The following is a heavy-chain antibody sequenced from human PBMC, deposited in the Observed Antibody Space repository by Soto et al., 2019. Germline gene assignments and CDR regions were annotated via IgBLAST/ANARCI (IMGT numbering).Heavy chain of an antibody. CDR1: GGSISSRGYY. CDR2: IYYSGST. V-gene: IGHV4-31*03. D-gene: IGHD3-3*01. CDR3: ARDSPYDFWSGYTNAFDI. J-gene: IGHJ3*02. Sequence: QVQLQESGPGLVKPSQTLSLTCTVSGGSISSRGYYWSWIRQHPGKGLEWIGYIYYSGSTYYNPSLTSRVTISVDTSENQFSLKLSSVTAADTAVYYCARDSPYDFWSGYTNAFDIWGQGTMVTVSS.